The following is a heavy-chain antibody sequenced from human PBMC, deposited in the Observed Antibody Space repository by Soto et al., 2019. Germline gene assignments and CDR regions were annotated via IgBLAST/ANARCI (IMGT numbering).Heavy chain of an antibody. V-gene: IGHV3-30-3*01. J-gene: IGHJ3*02. CDR2: ISYDGSNK. Sequence: GGSLRLSCAASGFTFSSYAMHWVRQAPGKGLEWVAVISYDGSNKYYADSVKGRFTISRDNSKNTLYLQMNSLRAEDTAVYYCASGPKNYDFWSGAASFDIWGQGTMVTVSS. D-gene: IGHD3-3*01. CDR3: ASGPKNYDFWSGAASFDI. CDR1: GFTFSSYA.